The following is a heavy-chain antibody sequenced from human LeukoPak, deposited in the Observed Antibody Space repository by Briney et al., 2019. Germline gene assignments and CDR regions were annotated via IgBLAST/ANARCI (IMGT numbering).Heavy chain of an antibody. V-gene: IGHV4-59*12. Sequence: SETLSLTCTVSGGSISSYYWSWIRQPPGKGLEWIGYIYYSGSTYYNPSLKSRVTVSVDTSKNQFSLKLSSVTAADTAVYYCARDLPSYGSWSTVMDVWGQGTTVTVSS. CDR1: GGSISSYY. D-gene: IGHD3-10*01. J-gene: IGHJ6*02. CDR3: ARDLPSYGSWSTVMDV. CDR2: IYYSGST.